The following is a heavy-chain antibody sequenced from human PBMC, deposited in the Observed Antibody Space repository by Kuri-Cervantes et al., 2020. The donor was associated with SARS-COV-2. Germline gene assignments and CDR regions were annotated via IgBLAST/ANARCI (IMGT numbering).Heavy chain of an antibody. D-gene: IGHD3-10*01. V-gene: IGHV5-51*01. Sequence: GESLKISCKGSGYSFSNFWIAWVRQMPGKGLEWMGIIYPGDSDTRYSPPFQGQVTISADKSISTAYLQWASLKASDTAMYYCAIPRRDYGSGSRYGGFDYWGQGTLVTVSS. CDR2: IYPGDSDT. J-gene: IGHJ4*02. CDR1: GYSFSNFW. CDR3: AIPRRDYGSGSRYGGFDY.